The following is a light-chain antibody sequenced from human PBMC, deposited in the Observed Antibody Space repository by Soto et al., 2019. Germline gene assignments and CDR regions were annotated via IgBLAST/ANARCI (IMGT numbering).Light chain of an antibody. CDR1: QSVSSSY. J-gene: IGKJ1*01. Sequence: EIVLTQSPGTLSLSPVERATLSCMASQSVSSSYLAWYQQKPGQAPRPLIYGASNRATGIPDRFSGSGSGTDFTLTISRLEPEDFAVYYCQQYGSSPRTFGQGTKVDIK. V-gene: IGKV3-20*01. CDR2: GAS. CDR3: QQYGSSPRT.